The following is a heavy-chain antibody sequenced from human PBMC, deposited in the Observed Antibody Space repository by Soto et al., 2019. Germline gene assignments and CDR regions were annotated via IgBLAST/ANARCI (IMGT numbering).Heavy chain of an antibody. CDR3: ARDPGPEIVVMVYTINWFDR. CDR2: ISSSSSYI. J-gene: IGHJ5*02. Sequence: PGGSLRLSCAASGFTFSSYSMNWVRQAPGKGLEWVSSISSSSSYIYYADSVKGRFTISRDNAKNSLYLQMKSLRAEDTAVYYCARDPGPEIVVMVYTINWFDRWGQGTLVTVSS. CDR1: GFTFSSYS. D-gene: IGHD2-8*01. V-gene: IGHV3-21*01.